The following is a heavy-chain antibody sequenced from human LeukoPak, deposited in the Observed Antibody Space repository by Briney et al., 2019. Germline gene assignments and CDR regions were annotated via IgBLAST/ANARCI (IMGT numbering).Heavy chain of an antibody. J-gene: IGHJ4*02. V-gene: IGHV4-59*08. D-gene: IGHD6-19*01. CDR2: IYYSGST. Sequence: SETLSLTCTVSGGSISSYYWCWIRQPPRQGLERIGYIYYSGSTNYNPSLKSRVTISVDTSKNQFSLKLSSVTAADTAVYYCARSRRGSGWYYYWGQGTLVTVSS. CDR1: GGSISSYY. CDR3: ARSRRGSGWYYY.